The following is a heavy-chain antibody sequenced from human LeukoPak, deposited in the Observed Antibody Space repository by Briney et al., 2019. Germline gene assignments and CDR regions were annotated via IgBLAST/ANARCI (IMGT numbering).Heavy chain of an antibody. CDR3: AREARRNWFDP. V-gene: IGHV4-59*01. CDR2: IYYSGST. CDR1: GGSFSGYY. Sequence: PSETLSLTCAVYGGSFSGYYWSWIRQPPGKGLEWIGCIYYSGSTNYNPSLKSRVTISVDTSKNQFSLKLSSVTAADTAVYYCAREARRNWFDPWGQGTLVTVSS. J-gene: IGHJ5*02.